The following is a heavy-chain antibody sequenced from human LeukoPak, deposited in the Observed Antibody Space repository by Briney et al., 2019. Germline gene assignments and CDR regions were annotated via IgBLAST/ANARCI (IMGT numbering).Heavy chain of an antibody. J-gene: IGHJ6*03. CDR3: ARGSLSQQLVPHPYYYYYMDV. D-gene: IGHD6-13*01. Sequence: ASVKVSCKASGYSFTSYYIHWVRQAPGQGLEWMGMINPSGGSTSYAQKFQGRVTMTRDTSTSTVYMELNSLRSEDTAVYYCARGSLSQQLVPHPYYYYYMDVWGKGTTVTVSS. V-gene: IGHV1-46*01. CDR1: GYSFTSYY. CDR2: INPSGGST.